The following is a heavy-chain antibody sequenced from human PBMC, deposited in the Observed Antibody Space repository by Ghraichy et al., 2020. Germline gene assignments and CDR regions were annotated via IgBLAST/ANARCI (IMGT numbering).Heavy chain of an antibody. J-gene: IGHJ6*02. CDR2: INSDASTR. Sequence: GGSLRLSCAASGFTLSSYWMHWVRQAPGKGLVWVSRINSDASTRNYADSVKGRFTISRDNAKNTLYLQMNSLRDEDTAVYDCGRGPRSYYGMDVWGQGNAVTVS. V-gene: IGHV3-74*01. CDR3: GRGPRSYYGMDV. CDR1: GFTLSSYW.